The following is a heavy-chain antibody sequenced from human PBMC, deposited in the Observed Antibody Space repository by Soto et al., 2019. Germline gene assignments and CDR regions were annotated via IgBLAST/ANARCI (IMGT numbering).Heavy chain of an antibody. CDR2: INPSGGST. J-gene: IGHJ4*02. D-gene: IGHD1-20*01. CDR1: GYTFTSYY. V-gene: IGHV1-46*01. CDR3: ARDAAIGMNDY. Sequence: ASVKVSCKASGYTFTSYYMHWVRQAPGQGLEWMGIINPSGGSTSYAQKLQGRVTMTTDTSTSTAYMELRSLRSDDTAVYYCARDAAIGMNDYWGQGTLVTVSS.